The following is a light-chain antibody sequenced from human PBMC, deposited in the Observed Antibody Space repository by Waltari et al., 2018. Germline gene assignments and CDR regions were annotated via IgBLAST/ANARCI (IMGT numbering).Light chain of an antibody. V-gene: IGLV3-10*01. J-gene: IGLJ3*02. CDR2: EDT. CDR1: ALPKKG. CDR3: CSYSTGGSWM. Sequence: YELTQPPSVSVSPGQTARITCSGDALPKKGAYWYKQKSGQAPVLVISEDTKRPSGIPEKFSGSKSGNTASLTISGLQTEDEADYYCCSYSTGGSWMFGGGTKLTVL.